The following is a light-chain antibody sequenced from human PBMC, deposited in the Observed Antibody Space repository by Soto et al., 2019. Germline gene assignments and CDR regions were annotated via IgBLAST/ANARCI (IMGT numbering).Light chain of an antibody. CDR2: EVS. V-gene: IGLV2-14*01. J-gene: IGLJ2*01. CDR1: GSDVGGYNY. Sequence: QSALTQPASVSGSPGQSITISCTGTGSDVGGYNYVSWYQQHPDKAPKLMIYEVSNRPSGVSNRFSGSKSGNTASLTISGLQAEDEADYYCSSYTSSSILFGGGTKLTVL. CDR3: SSYTSSSIL.